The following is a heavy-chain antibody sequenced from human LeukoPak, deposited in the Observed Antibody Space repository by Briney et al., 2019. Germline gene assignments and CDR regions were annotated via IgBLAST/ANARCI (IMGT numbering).Heavy chain of an antibody. CDR3: AKDLSVVVPAATRGEGFDY. CDR1: GFTFSSYG. J-gene: IGHJ4*02. Sequence: GGSLRLSCAASGFTFSSYGMHWVRQAPGKGLEWVAFIRYDGSNKYYADSVKGRFTISRDNSKNTLYLQMNSLRAEDTAVYYCAKDLSVVVPAATRGEGFDYWGQGTLVTVSS. V-gene: IGHV3-30*02. D-gene: IGHD2-2*01. CDR2: IRYDGSNK.